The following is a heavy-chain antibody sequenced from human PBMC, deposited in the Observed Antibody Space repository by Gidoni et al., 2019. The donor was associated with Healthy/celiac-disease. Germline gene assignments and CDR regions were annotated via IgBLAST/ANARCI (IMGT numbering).Heavy chain of an antibody. Sequence: QVQLGQSGAEVKKPGASVKVSCTASGSAFPGYYMHWVRQAPGQGLEWMGWINPNSGGTNYAQKFQGRVTMTRDTSISTAYMELSRLRSDDTAVYYCAITALNYYYYGMDVWGQGTTVTVSS. V-gene: IGHV1-2*02. CDR3: AITALNYYYYGMDV. CDR2: INPNSGGT. J-gene: IGHJ6*02. D-gene: IGHD2-21*02. CDR1: GSAFPGYY.